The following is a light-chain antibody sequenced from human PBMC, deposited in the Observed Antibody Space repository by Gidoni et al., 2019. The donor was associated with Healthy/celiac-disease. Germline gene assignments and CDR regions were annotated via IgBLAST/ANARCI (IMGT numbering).Light chain of an antibody. CDR1: QSISSW. CDR2: KAS. V-gene: IGKV1-5*03. Sequence: DIQMIQSPSTLSASVGDRVTITCRASQSISSWLAWYQQKPGKAPKRLIYKASSLESGVPSRFSGSGSGTEFTLTISSLQPDDFATYYCQQYNSYWTFGQGTKVEIK. CDR3: QQYNSYWT. J-gene: IGKJ1*01.